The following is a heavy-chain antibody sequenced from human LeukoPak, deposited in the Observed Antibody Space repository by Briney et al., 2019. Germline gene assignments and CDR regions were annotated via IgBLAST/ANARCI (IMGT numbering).Heavy chain of an antibody. CDR1: GFTVSSNY. D-gene: IGHD2-8*02. Sequence: PGGSLRLSCAASGFTVSSNYMSWVRQAPGKGLEWVSVIYSGGSTYYADSVKGRFTISRDNSKNTLYLQMNSLRAEDTAVYYCVSFSGGYYFDYWGQGTLVTVSS. CDR3: VSFSGGYYFDY. J-gene: IGHJ4*02. CDR2: IYSGGST. V-gene: IGHV3-66*01.